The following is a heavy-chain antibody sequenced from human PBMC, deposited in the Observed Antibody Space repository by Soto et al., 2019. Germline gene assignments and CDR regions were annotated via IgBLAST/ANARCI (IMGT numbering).Heavy chain of an antibody. Sequence: ASVKVSCKASGGTFSSYAISWVRQAPGQGLEWMGGIIPIFGTANYAQKFQGRVTITADESTSTAYMERSSLRSEDTAVYYCASGRGSSSYYYYYGMDVWGQGTTVTVSS. CDR1: GGTFSSYA. V-gene: IGHV1-69*13. CDR3: ASGRGSSSYYYYYGMDV. CDR2: IIPIFGTA. J-gene: IGHJ6*02. D-gene: IGHD6-6*01.